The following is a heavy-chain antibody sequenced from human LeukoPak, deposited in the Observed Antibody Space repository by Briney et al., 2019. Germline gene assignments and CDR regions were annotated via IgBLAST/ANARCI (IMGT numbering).Heavy chain of an antibody. D-gene: IGHD3-22*01. J-gene: IGHJ4*02. CDR2: ISYDGSNK. CDR3: AKEYDSSGYYYKPIGD. Sequence: GGSLRLSCAASGFTFSSSGMHWVRQAPGKGLEWVAVISYDGSNKYYADSVKGRFTISRDNSKNTLYLQMNSLRAEDTAVYYCAKEYDSSGYYYKPIGDWGQGTLVTVSS. CDR1: GFTFSSSG. V-gene: IGHV3-30*18.